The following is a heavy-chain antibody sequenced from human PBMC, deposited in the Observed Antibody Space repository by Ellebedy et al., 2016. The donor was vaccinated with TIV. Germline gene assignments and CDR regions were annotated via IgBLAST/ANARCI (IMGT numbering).Heavy chain of an antibody. V-gene: IGHV4-39*07. J-gene: IGHJ4*02. CDR3: ARDFGRRIPAAGGMFYFDF. CDR1: GDSIDTSTYY. CDR2: FYYGGSA. Sequence: MPSETLSLTCTVSGDSIDTSTYYWGWIRQPPGKWLEWIGSFYYGGSAYYNPSLKSRVTMSLDTSKSQVSLKLSSVTAADTAVYYCARDFGRRIPAAGGMFYFDFWGQGALVTVAS. D-gene: IGHD6-13*01.